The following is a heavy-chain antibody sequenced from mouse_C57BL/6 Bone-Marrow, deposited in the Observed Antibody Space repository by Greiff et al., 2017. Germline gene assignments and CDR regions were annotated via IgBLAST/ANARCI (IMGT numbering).Heavy chain of an antibody. CDR3: ATMVTTNAIDY. CDR2: ISSGGSST. D-gene: IGHD2-1*01. J-gene: IGHJ4*01. Sequence: EVKVVESGGDLVKPGGSLKLSCAASGFTFSSYGMSWVRQTPDKRLEWVATISSGGSSTYYPDSVKGRFTISRDNAKNTLYLQRSIRKSEDTAMYYCATMVTTNAIDYWGQGTSVTVSS. V-gene: IGHV5-6*01. CDR1: GFTFSSYG.